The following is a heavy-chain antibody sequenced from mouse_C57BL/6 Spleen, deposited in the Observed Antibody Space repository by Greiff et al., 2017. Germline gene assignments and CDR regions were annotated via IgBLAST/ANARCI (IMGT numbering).Heavy chain of an antibody. CDR3: ASVYGNYGYFDV. CDR2: INPNNGGT. D-gene: IGHD2-1*01. CDR1: GYTFTDYN. J-gene: IGHJ1*03. Sequence: VQLQQSGPELVKPGASVKIPCKASGYTFTDYNMDWVKQSHGKSLEWIGDINPNNGGTIYNQKFKGKATLTVDKSSSTAYMELRSLTSEDTAVYYCASVYGNYGYFDVWGTGTTVTVSS. V-gene: IGHV1-18*01.